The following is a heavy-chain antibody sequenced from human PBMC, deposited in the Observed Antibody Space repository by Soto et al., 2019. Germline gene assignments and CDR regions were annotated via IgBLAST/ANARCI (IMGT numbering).Heavy chain of an antibody. J-gene: IGHJ4*02. V-gene: IGHV3-23*01. CDR2: ISGSGGST. Sequence: EVQLLESGGGLVQPGGSLRLSCAASGFTFTTYAMSWVRQAPGKGLEWVSAISGSGGSTYYADSVKGRFTISRDNSKNTLYLQMNRLSAEDTAVYYCAKEAGDMATTCGQFDHWGQGTLVTVSS. D-gene: IGHD1-1*01. CDR3: AKEAGDMATTCGQFDH. CDR1: GFTFTTYA.